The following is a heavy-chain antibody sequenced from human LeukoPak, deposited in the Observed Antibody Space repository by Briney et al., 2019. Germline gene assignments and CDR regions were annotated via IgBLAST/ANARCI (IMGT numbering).Heavy chain of an antibody. Sequence: SETLSLTCTVSGGSISGYYWSWIRQPPGKGLEWVGYISYSGSTNYNPSLKSRVTISVDTSKNQFSLKLSSVTAADTAIYYCARDLGGPAAGTLDYWGQGTLVTVSS. J-gene: IGHJ4*02. CDR3: ARDLGGPAAGTLDY. CDR2: ISYSGST. V-gene: IGHV4-59*01. D-gene: IGHD6-13*01. CDR1: GGSISGYY.